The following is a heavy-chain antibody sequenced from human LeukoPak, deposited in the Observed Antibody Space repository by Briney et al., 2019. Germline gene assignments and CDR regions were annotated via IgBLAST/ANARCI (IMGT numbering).Heavy chain of an antibody. CDR3: ARHHYYGSGSYYLSVDFDY. CDR2: ISSSGSTI. CDR1: GFTFSDYY. Sequence: GGSLRLSCAASGFTFSDYYMGWIRQAPGKGLEWVSYISSSGSTIYYADSVKGRFTISRDNAKNSLYLQMNSLRAEDTAVYYCARHHYYGSGSYYLSVDFDYWGQGTLVTVSS. J-gene: IGHJ4*02. V-gene: IGHV3-11*01. D-gene: IGHD3-10*01.